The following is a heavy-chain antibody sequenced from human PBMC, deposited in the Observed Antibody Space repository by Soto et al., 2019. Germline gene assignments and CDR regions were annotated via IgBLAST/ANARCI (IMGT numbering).Heavy chain of an antibody. CDR3: SKDRTRLGELSLFYYYGMDV. CDR1: GFTFSSYA. V-gene: IGHV3-23*01. CDR2: ISGSGGST. Sequence: GGSLRLSCAASGFTFSSYAMSWVRQAPGKGLEWVSAISGSGGSTYYADSVKGRFTISRDNSNNTLYLQMNSLRAEDTGVYYCSKDRTRLGELSLFYYYGMDVWGQGTTVTVSS. J-gene: IGHJ6*02. D-gene: IGHD3-16*02.